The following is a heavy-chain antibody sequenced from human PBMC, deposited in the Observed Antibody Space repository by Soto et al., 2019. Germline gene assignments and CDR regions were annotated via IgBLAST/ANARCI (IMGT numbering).Heavy chain of an antibody. CDR2: IWYDGCNK. CDR1: GFTFSSYG. J-gene: IGHJ4*02. V-gene: IGHV3-33*01. Sequence: QVQLVESGGGVVQPGRSLRLSCAASGFTFSSYGMHWVRQAPGKGLEWVAVIWYDGCNKYYADSVKGRFTISRDNSKNTRYLQMNSLRAEDTAVYYCARDISGSYYFDYWGQGTLVTVSS. D-gene: IGHD1-26*01. CDR3: ARDISGSYYFDY.